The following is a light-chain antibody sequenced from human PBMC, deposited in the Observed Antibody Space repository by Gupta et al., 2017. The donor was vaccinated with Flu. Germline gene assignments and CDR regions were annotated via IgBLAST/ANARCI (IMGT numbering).Light chain of an antibody. J-gene: IGLJ2*01. CDR2: GQR. CDR1: SLRSHY. Sequence: SSELTQDPAVSVALGQTVRITCQGDSLRSHYASWFQQKPGKAPNVLFLGQRSRPSGVPERFSASRSGDTASLTITGAQAEDEADYYCHSRDGRNNHVLFGGGTKLTVL. V-gene: IGLV3-19*01. CDR3: HSRDGRNNHVL.